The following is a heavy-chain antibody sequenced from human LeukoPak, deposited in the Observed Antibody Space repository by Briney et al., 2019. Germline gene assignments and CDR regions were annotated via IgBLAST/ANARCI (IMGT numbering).Heavy chain of an antibody. CDR3: ARVHCSGGGCYQRNDGLEI. CDR2: ISSSSSYI. J-gene: IGHJ3*02. CDR1: GFTFSSYS. V-gene: IGHV3-21*01. D-gene: IGHD2-15*01. Sequence: GGSLRLSCAASGFTFSSYSMNWVRQAPGKGLEWVSSISSSSSYIYYADSVKGRFTISRDNAKNSLYLQMNSLRAEDTAVYYCARVHCSGGGCYQRNDGLEIWGQGTMVTVSS.